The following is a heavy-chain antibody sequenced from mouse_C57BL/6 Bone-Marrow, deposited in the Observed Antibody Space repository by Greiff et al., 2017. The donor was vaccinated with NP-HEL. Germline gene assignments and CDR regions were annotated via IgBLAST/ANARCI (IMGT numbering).Heavy chain of an antibody. CDR3: TRGWLLPLWFAY. CDR2: IYPGNSDT. J-gene: IGHJ3*01. CDR1: GYTFTSYW. V-gene: IGHV1-5*01. D-gene: IGHD2-3*01. Sequence: VHLQQSGTVLARPGASVKMSCKTSGYTFTSYWMHWVKQRPGQGLEWIGAIYPGNSDTSYNQKFKGTAKLTAVTSASTAYMELSSLTNEDSAVYYCTRGWLLPLWFAYWGQGTLVTVSA.